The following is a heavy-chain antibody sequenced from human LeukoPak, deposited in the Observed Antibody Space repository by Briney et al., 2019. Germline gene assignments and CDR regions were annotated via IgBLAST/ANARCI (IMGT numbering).Heavy chain of an antibody. J-gene: IGHJ4*01. CDR1: GGSFSGYY. Sequence: SETLSLTCAVYGGSFSGYYWSWIRQSPGKGLEWIGYTYYTGSSSYNPSLRSRVTISADTSKNQFSLKLSSVTAADTAVYYCASRKLGNDYWGQGTLVTVSS. CDR3: ASRKLGNDY. V-gene: IGHV4-59*01. CDR2: TYYTGSS. D-gene: IGHD7-27*01.